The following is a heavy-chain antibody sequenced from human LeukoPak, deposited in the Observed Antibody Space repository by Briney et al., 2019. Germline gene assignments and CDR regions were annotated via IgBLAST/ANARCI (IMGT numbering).Heavy chain of an antibody. CDR2: IYSGGST. J-gene: IGHJ4*02. CDR3: ARGGTFPIFDY. V-gene: IGHV3-53*01. D-gene: IGHD2-15*01. Sequence: GGSLRLSCAASGFTVSSNYMSWVRQAPGKGLEWVSVIYSGGSTYYADSVKGRFTISRDNSRNTLYLQMNSLRAEDTAVYYCARGGTFPIFDYWGQGTLVTVSS. CDR1: GFTVSSNY.